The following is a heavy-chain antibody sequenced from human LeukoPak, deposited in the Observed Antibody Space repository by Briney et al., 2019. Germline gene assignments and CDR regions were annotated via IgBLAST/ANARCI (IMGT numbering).Heavy chain of an antibody. Sequence: SETLSLTCAVSGGSISSGGYYWSWIRQPPGKGLEWIGYIYYSGSTYYNPSLKSRVTISVDTSKNQFSLKLSSVTAADTAVYYCARVSADDNEAFDIWGQGTMVTVSS. CDR3: ARVSADDNEAFDI. D-gene: IGHD1-1*01. CDR1: GGSISSGGYY. J-gene: IGHJ3*02. CDR2: IYYSGST. V-gene: IGHV4-30-4*01.